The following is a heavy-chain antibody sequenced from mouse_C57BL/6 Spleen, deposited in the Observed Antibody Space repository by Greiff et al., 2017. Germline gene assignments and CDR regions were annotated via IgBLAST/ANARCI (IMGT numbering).Heavy chain of an antibody. J-gene: IGHJ2*01. CDR1: GSTFSSYT. V-gene: IGHV5-9*01. CDR3: ARQEVDYDVFDY. D-gene: IGHD2-4*01. Sequence: EVQGVESGGGLVKPGGSLKLSCAASGSTFSSYTMSWVRQTPEKRLEWVATISGGGGNTYYPDSVKGRFTISKDNAKNTLYLKMADMRSKNTALYDCARQEVDYDVFDYWGQGTTLTVSS. CDR2: ISGGGGNT.